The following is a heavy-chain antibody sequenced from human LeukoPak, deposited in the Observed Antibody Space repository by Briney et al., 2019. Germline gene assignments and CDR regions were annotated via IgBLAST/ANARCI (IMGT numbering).Heavy chain of an antibody. Sequence: GGSLRLSCAASGFTFSSYSMNWVRQAPGKGLEWVSSISSSSSYIYYADSVKGRFTISRDNAKNSLYLQMNSLRAEDTAVYYCARVGAGTLDGFDYWGQGTLVTVSS. V-gene: IGHV3-21*01. D-gene: IGHD1-1*01. CDR1: GFTFSSYS. J-gene: IGHJ4*02. CDR3: ARVGAGTLDGFDY. CDR2: ISSSSSYI.